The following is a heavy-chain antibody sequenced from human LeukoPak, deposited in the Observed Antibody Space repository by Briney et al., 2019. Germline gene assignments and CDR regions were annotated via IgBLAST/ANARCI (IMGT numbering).Heavy chain of an antibody. CDR2: MNPNSGNT. CDR1: GYTFTSHD. V-gene: IGHV1-8*01. CDR3: ARGDILTGNHNDY. D-gene: IGHD3-9*01. J-gene: IGHJ4*02. Sequence: GASVKVSCKASGYTFTSHDINWVRQATGQGLEWMGWMNPNSGNTGYAQKFQGRVTMTRNTSISTAYMELSSLRSEDTAVYYCARGDILTGNHNDYWGQGTLVTVSS.